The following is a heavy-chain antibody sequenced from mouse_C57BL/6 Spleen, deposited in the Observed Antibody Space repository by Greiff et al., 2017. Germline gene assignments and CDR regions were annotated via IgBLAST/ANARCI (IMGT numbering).Heavy chain of an antibody. Sequence: EVKLVESGGGLVQPGGSMKLSCVASGFTFSNYWMNWVRQSPEKGLEWVAQIRLKSDNYATHYAESVKGRFTISRDDSKSSVYLQMNNLRAEDTGIYYCTRELGRYFDVWGTGTTVTVSS. D-gene: IGHD4-1*01. CDR1: GFTFSNYW. V-gene: IGHV6-3*01. CDR2: IRLKSDNYAT. J-gene: IGHJ1*03. CDR3: TRELGRYFDV.